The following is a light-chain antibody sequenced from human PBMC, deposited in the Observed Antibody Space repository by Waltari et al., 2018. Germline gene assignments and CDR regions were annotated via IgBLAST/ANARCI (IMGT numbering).Light chain of an antibody. CDR1: QSISNW. J-gene: IGKJ4*01. CDR2: KAS. Sequence: DIQMTQSPSTLSASVGDRFTITCRAKQSISNWLAWYQQKPGKAPKLLIYKASTLESGVPSRFSGSGSGTEFTLTISSLQPDDFATYYCQQYNSYSLLTFGGGTKVEIK. CDR3: QQYNSYSLLT. V-gene: IGKV1-5*03.